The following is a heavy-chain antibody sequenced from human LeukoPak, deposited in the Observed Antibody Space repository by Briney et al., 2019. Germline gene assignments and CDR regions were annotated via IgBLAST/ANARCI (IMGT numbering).Heavy chain of an antibody. J-gene: IGHJ4*02. V-gene: IGHV4-59*01. D-gene: IGHD3-9*01. CDR3: ARGTGGTYYDILTGYSRLYYFDY. CDR2: IYYSGST. Sequence: PGGSLRLSCAASGFTFSNAYMNWVRQAPGKGLEWIGYIYYSGSTNYNPSLKSRVTISVDTSKNQFSLRLSSVTAADTAVYYCARGTGGTYYDILTGYSRLYYFDYWGQGTLVTVSS. CDR1: GFTFSNAY.